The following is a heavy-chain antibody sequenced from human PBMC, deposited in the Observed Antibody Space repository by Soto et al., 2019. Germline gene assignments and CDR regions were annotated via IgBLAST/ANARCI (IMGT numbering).Heavy chain of an antibody. Sequence: SVKVSCKASGGTFSSYAISWVRQAPGQGLEWMGGIIPIFGTANYAQKFQGRVTITADKSTSTAYMELSSLRSEDTAVYYCASPLGFREGYLQYAFDIWGQGTMVTVSS. D-gene: IGHD5-12*01. CDR3: ASPLGFREGYLQYAFDI. V-gene: IGHV1-69*06. J-gene: IGHJ3*02. CDR2: IIPIFGTA. CDR1: GGTFSSYA.